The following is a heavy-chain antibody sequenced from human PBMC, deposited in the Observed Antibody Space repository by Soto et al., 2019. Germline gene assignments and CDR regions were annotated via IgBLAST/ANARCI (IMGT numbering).Heavy chain of an antibody. CDR1: GGTFSSYT. CDR3: AGGGINEEVPFGY. D-gene: IGHD3-16*01. CDR2: IIPILGIA. V-gene: IGHV1-69*02. J-gene: IGHJ4*02. Sequence: QVQLVQSGAEVKKPGSSVKVSCKASGGTFSSYTISWVRQAPGQGLEWMGRIIPILGIANYAQKFQGRVTIPADNAARTATGGGSSERAEDGAVYSWAGGGINEEVPFGYGGQGPRATFSS.